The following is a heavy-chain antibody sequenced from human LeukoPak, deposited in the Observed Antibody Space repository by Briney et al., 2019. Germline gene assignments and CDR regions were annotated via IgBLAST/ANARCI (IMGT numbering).Heavy chain of an antibody. J-gene: IGHJ4*02. V-gene: IGHV3-23*01. CDR2: ITGSGDTT. CDR3: AKRNPHTSGWYEY. Sequence: GGSLRLSCVASGFTFSNYAMTWVRQATGKGVEWVSAITGSGDTTYYADSVKGRFTISRDNSKNTLYLLMNSLRVDDTAVYFCAKRNPHTSGWYEYWGQGTLVTVAS. D-gene: IGHD6-19*01. CDR1: GFTFSNYA.